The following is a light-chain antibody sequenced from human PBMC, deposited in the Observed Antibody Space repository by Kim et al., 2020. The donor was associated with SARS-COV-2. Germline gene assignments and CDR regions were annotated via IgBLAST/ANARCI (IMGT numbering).Light chain of an antibody. CDR3: QQYNNWPQIT. CDR2: DAS. J-gene: IGKJ2*01. CDR1: PSISTN. V-gene: IGKV3-15*01. Sequence: VSPGERVTLPCGASPSISTNLVWYQHKPGQAPRLLIYDASMRASGVPVRFSGSGSGTEFSLTISSLQSEDFAVYYCQQYNNWPQITFGQGTKLEI.